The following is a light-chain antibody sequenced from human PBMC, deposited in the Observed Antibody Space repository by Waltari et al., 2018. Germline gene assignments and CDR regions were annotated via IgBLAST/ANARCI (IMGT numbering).Light chain of an antibody. CDR3: QQYDTFSAT. J-gene: IGKJ1*01. Sequence: DVQMTQSPSTLSASVGDRVTNSCRASESISSWLAWYQQRPGKAPRLLIYKASRLESGVPSRFSGSGSGTEFTLTITSLQPDDFATYYCQQYDTFSATFGPGTTVEI. CDR2: KAS. CDR1: ESISSW. V-gene: IGKV1-5*03.